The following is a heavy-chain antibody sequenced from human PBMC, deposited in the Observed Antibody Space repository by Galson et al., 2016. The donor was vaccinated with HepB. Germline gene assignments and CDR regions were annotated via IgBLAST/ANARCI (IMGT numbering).Heavy chain of an antibody. D-gene: IGHD1-14*01. CDR1: GYSFSMYT. CDR2: INAGNGDT. CDR3: ARGGRGRADSFAPELPITRHYYYGMDV. Sequence: SVKVSCKASGYSFSMYTIDWVRQAPGQRLEWLGWINAGNGDTRYSQRFRDRVTITRDTSANTVSMKLNSLRSEDSAVHYCARGGRGRADSFAPELPITRHYYYGMDVWGQGTTVTVSS. J-gene: IGHJ6*02. V-gene: IGHV1-3*01.